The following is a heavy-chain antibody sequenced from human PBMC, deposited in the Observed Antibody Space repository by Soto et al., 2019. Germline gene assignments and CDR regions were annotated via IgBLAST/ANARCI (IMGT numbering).Heavy chain of an antibody. V-gene: IGHV4-34*01. CDR2: INHSGST. Sequence: WETLSLTCAVYGGSFSGYYWSWIRQPPGKGLEWIGEINHSGSTNYNPSLKSRVTISVDTSKNQFSLKLSSVTAADTAVYYCARCDWGDILAGYYYYYYGMDVWGQGTTVTVSS. D-gene: IGHD3-9*01. J-gene: IGHJ6*02. CDR3: ARCDWGDILAGYYYYYYGMDV. CDR1: GGSFSGYY.